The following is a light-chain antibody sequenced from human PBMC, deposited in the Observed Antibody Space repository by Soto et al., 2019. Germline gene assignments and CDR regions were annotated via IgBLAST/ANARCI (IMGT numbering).Light chain of an antibody. CDR1: NSDIGGYNY. CDR3: SSYAGSNNWV. Sequence: QSALTQPPSASGSPGQSVTISCTGTNSDIGGYNYVSWYQHHPGKASKLMIYEVSKRPSGVPDRFSGSKSGNTASLTVSGLQAEDEADYYCSSYAGSNNWVFGGGTKLTVL. V-gene: IGLV2-8*01. J-gene: IGLJ3*02. CDR2: EVS.